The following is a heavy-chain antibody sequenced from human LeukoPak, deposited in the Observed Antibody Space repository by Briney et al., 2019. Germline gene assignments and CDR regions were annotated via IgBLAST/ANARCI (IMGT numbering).Heavy chain of an antibody. V-gene: IGHV4-34*01. Sequence: SETLSLTCAVYGGSFSGYYWSWIRQPPGKGLEWIGEINHSGSTNYNPSLKSRVTTSVDTSKNQFSLKLSSVTAADTAVYYCARGVIWGFPDYWGQGTLVTVSS. CDR3: ARGVIWGFPDY. CDR1: GGSFSGYY. D-gene: IGHD3-16*01. CDR2: INHSGST. J-gene: IGHJ4*02.